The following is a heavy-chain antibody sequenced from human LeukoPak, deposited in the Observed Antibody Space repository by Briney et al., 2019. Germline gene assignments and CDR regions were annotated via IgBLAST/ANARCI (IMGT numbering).Heavy chain of an antibody. J-gene: IGHJ4*02. CDR3: ARDYSSDWYYDF. Sequence: GASVKVSCKPSGYTSTASYIHWVRHAPGEGLEWVGFINTTGGGTNYAQKFQGRITMTTDTSISPAYMELNRLTSDDPAIYYCARDYSSDWYYDFWGQGTLVTVSS. CDR2: INTTGGGT. V-gene: IGHV1-2*02. CDR1: GYTSTASY. D-gene: IGHD6-19*01.